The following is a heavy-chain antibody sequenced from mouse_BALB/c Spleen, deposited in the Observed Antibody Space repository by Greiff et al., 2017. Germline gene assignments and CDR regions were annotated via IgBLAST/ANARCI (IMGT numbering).Heavy chain of an antibody. CDR2: INPSSGYT. J-gene: IGHJ3*01. Sequence: VQLQESAAELARPGASVKMSCKASGYTFTSYTMHWVKQRPGQGLEWIGYINPSSGYTEYNQKFKDKTTLTADKSSSTAYMQLSSLTSEDSAVYYCARSRSYVNWLAYWGQGTLVTVSA. V-gene: IGHV1-4*02. D-gene: IGHD2-1*01. CDR3: ARSRSYVNWLAY. CDR1: GYTFTSYT.